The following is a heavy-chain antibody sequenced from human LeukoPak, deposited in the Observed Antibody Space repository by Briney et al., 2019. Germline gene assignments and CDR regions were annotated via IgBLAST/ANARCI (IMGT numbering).Heavy chain of an antibody. Sequence: SETLSLTCTVSGGSISSYYWSWIRQPPGKGLEWIGYIYYSGSTNYNPSLKSRVTISGDTSKNQFSLKLSSVTAADTAVYYCARDSVAGTSPYFDYWGQGTLVTDSS. CDR3: ARDSVAGTSPYFDY. CDR1: GGSISSYY. V-gene: IGHV4-59*01. CDR2: IYYSGST. J-gene: IGHJ4*02. D-gene: IGHD6-19*01.